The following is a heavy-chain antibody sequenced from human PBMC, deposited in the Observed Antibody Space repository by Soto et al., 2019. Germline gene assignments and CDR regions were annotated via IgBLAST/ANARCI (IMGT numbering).Heavy chain of an antibody. J-gene: IGHJ4*02. V-gene: IGHV3-21*01. CDR1: GFTFSSYS. D-gene: IGHD5-18*01. CDR2: ISSSSSYI. CDR3: ARDQPGYSYGYGLGY. Sequence: EVQLVESGGGLVKPGGSLRLSCAASGFTFSSYSMNWVRQAPGTGLEWVSSISSSSSYIYYADSVKGRFTISRDNAKNSLYLQMNGLRAEDTAVYYCARDQPGYSYGYGLGYWGQGTLVTVSS.